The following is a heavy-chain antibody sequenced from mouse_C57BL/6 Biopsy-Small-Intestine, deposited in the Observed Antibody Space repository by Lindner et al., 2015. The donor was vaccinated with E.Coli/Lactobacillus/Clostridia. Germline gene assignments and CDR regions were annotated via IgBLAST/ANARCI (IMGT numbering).Heavy chain of an antibody. D-gene: IGHD1-2*01. CDR2: INPNYGTT. CDR1: GYSFTDYN. V-gene: IGHV1-39*01. Sequence: VQLQESGPELVKLGASVKISCKASGYSFTDYNMNWVKQSNGKSLEWIGVINPNYGTTGYNQKFKGKATLTADKSSSTAYLELSSLTSEDSAVYYCARRGLITSVVTPDYWGQGTTLTVSS. J-gene: IGHJ2*01. CDR3: ARRGLITSVVTPDY.